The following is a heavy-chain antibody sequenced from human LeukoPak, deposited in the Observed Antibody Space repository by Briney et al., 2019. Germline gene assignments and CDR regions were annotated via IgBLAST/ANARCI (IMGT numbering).Heavy chain of an antibody. CDR1: GFTFSNYW. Sequence: GGSLRLSCAASGFTFSNYWMSWVRQAPGKRLEWVANIKKDGREKYYVDSVKGRFTISRDNAKNSLYPQMNSLRVEDTAVYYCARDGATVTTPNYYGMDVWGQGTTVTVSS. CDR2: IKKDGREK. J-gene: IGHJ6*02. V-gene: IGHV3-7*01. D-gene: IGHD4-17*01. CDR3: ARDGATVTTPNYYGMDV.